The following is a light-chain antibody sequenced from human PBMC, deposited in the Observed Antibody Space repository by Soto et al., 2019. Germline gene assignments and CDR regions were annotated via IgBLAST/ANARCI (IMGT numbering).Light chain of an antibody. CDR1: SGSVSTSYY. Sequence: QTVVTQEPSFSVSPXGTVTLTCGLSSGSVSTSYYPSWYQQTPGQAPRTLIYSTNTRSPGVPDRFSGSILGNRAALTITGAQADDESDYYCVLYMGSGIGVFGGGTKLTVL. V-gene: IGLV8-61*01. CDR3: VLYMGSGIGV. J-gene: IGLJ3*02. CDR2: STN.